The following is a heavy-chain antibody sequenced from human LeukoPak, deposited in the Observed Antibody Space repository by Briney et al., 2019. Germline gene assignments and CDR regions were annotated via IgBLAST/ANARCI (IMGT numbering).Heavy chain of an antibody. V-gene: IGHV4-31*01. CDR1: GASFSSGDQY. Sequence: SQTLSLTCTVSGASFSSGDQYWNWIRQSPGKSLEWIGSIHPSGRLYNNPSLESQVTISIDASQNQFSLNLNSVTAADTAVYFCSRGLDSRKLGYWGQGTLVTVSS. J-gene: IGHJ4*02. CDR3: SRGLDSRKLGY. D-gene: IGHD3-22*01. CDR2: IHPSGRL.